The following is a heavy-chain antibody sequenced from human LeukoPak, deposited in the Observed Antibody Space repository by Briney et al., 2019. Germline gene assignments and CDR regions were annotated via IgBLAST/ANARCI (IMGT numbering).Heavy chain of an antibody. CDR1: GFTFSSYG. D-gene: IGHD2-2*01. CDR2: ISYDGSNK. CDR3: GRLGTNSLGAL. Sequence: GGSLRLSCAASGFTFSSYGMHWVRQAPGKGLEWVAVISYDGSNKYYADSVKGRFTISRDNSKNTLYLQMNSLRAEDTAVYYCGRLGTNSLGALWGQGTMVTVSS. V-gene: IGHV3-33*05. J-gene: IGHJ3*01.